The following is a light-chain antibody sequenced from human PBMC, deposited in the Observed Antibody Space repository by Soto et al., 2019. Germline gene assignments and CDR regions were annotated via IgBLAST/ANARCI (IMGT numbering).Light chain of an antibody. CDR1: QSLLHRDGYNY. V-gene: IGKV2-28*01. CDR3: MECLQIPRT. CDR2: LGS. J-gene: IGKJ1*01. Sequence: DIVMTQSPLSLPVSPGEPASISCRSSQSLLHRDGYNYLDWYLQKPGQSPQLLIYLGSNRASGVPDRFSGSGSGTDFTLKISRVEAEDVGVYYCMECLQIPRTFGHGTKLEIK.